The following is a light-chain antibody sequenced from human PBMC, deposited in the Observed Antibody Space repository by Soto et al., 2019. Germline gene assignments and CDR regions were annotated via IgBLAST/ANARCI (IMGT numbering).Light chain of an antibody. CDR1: QSVSSSY. CDR3: QQYGSSPPFT. Sequence: EIVLTQSPGTLSLSPGERATLSCRASQSVSSSYLAGYQQKPGLAPRLLIYGASSRATGIPDRFSGSGSGTGFTLTISRLEPEDFAVYFCQQYGSSPPFTFGQGTKVEIK. V-gene: IGKV3-20*01. CDR2: GAS. J-gene: IGKJ2*01.